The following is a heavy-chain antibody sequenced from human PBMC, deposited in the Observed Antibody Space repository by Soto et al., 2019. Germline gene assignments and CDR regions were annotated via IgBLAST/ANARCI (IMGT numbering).Heavy chain of an antibody. J-gene: IGHJ2*01. V-gene: IGHV4-39*01. CDR2: IYYSGST. D-gene: IGHD6-19*01. CDR3: ARHVEWLGYWYFDL. CDR1: GGSISSSSYY. Sequence: QLLESGPGLVKPSETLSLTCTVSGGSISSSSYYWGWIRQPPGKGLEWIGSIYYSGSTYYNPSLKSRVTISVDTSKNQFSLKLSSVPAADTAVYYCARHVEWLGYWYFDLWGRGTLVTVSS.